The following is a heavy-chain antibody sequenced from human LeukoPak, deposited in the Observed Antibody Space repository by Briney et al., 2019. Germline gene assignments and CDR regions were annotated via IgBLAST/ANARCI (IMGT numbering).Heavy chain of an antibody. J-gene: IGHJ5*02. Sequence: GGSLRLSCAASGFTFSSYAMSWVRQAPGKGLEWVSAISGRGDSTYYADSVKGRFTISRDNSKNTLYLQMNSLRAEDTAVYYCAKVRRRDSSSWFDPWGQGTLVTVSS. V-gene: IGHV3-23*01. CDR2: ISGRGDST. CDR3: AKVRRRDSSSWFDP. CDR1: GFTFSSYA. D-gene: IGHD6-13*01.